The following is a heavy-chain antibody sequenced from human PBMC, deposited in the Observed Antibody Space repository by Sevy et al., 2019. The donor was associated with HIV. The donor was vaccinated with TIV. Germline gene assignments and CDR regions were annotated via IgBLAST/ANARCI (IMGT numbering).Heavy chain of an antibody. CDR2: ISYDGSNK. D-gene: IGHD1-26*01. CDR3: ARDRWELLGGSGAFDI. J-gene: IGHJ3*02. Sequence: GGSLRLSCAASGFTFSSYAMHWVRQAPGKGLEWVAVISYDGSNKYYADSVKGRFTISRDNSKNTLYLQMNSLRAEDTAVYYCARDRWELLGGSGAFDIWGQGTMVTVSS. V-gene: IGHV3-30-3*01. CDR1: GFTFSSYA.